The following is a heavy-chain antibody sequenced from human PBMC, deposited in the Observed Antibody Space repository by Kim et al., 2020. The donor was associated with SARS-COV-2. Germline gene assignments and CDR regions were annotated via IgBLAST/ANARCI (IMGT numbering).Heavy chain of an antibody. V-gene: IGHV1-18*01. D-gene: IGHD6-19*01. CDR3: ARDTDSGWYKRDY. J-gene: IGHJ4*02. Sequence: YAQKRQGRVTMTTDTSTSTAYMELRSLRSDDTAVYYCARDTDSGWYKRDYWGQGTLVTVSS.